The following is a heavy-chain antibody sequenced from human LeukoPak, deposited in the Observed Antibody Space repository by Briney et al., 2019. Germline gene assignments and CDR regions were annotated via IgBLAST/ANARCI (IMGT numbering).Heavy chain of an antibody. CDR3: ARWVYSGSYTEYFDY. CDR2: TIPILGIA. CDR1: GGTFSSYA. D-gene: IGHD1-26*01. J-gene: IGHJ4*02. V-gene: IGHV1-69*04. Sequence: EASVKVSCKASGGTFSSYAIGWVRQAPGQGLEWMGRTIPILGIANYAQKFQGRVTITADKSTSTAYMELSSLRSEDTAVYYCARWVYSGSYTEYFDYWGQGTLVTVSS.